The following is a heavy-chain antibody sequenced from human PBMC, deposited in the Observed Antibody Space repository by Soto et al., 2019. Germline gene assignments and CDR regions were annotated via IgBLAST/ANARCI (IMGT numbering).Heavy chain of an antibody. V-gene: IGHV4-59*01. Sequence: SETLSLTCTVSGGSINGWHWNWIRQPPGKGLEWIGFISDIGYTRYSPSLQSRVTMSVDTSRNQVSLKLTSGTVADTALYYCARWGRSSTTAVAAFDVWAQGTMVPVS. J-gene: IGHJ3*01. D-gene: IGHD3-16*01. CDR1: GGSINGWH. CDR2: ISDIGYT. CDR3: ARWGRSSTTAVAAFDV.